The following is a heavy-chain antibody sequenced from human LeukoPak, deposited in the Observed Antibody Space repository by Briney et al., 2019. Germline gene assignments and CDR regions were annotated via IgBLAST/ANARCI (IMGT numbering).Heavy chain of an antibody. CDR1: GYTFTSYG. D-gene: IGHD2-2*02. J-gene: IGHJ4*02. CDR3: AKDGGYCSSTSCYTNPFDY. CDR2: ISAYNGNT. Sequence: ASVKVSCKASGYTFTSYGISWVRQAPGQGLEWMGWISAYNGNTNYAQKLQGRVTMTTDTSTSTAYMELRSMRSDDTAVYYCAKDGGYCSSTSCYTNPFDYWGQGTLVTVSS. V-gene: IGHV1-18*01.